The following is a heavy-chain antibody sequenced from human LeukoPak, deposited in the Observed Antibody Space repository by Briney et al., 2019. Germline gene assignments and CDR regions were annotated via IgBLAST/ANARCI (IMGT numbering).Heavy chain of an antibody. J-gene: IGHJ3*02. Sequence: SVKVSCKDSGYTFTGYNMHWVRQAPGQGLEWMGRIIPILGIANYAQKFPGRVTITADKSTSTAYMELSSLRSEDTAVYYCARMSVGAFDIWGQGTMVTVSS. V-gene: IGHV1-69*02. CDR3: ARMSVGAFDI. D-gene: IGHD3-16*01. CDR2: IIPILGIA. CDR1: GYTFTGYN.